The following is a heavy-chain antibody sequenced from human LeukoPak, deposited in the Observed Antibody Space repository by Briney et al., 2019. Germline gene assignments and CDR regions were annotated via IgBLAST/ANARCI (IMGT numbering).Heavy chain of an antibody. CDR2: IYSGGST. D-gene: IGHD4-17*01. Sequence: PGGSLRLSCAASGFTVSSNYMSWVRQAPGKGLEWVSVIYSGGSTYYADSVKGRFTISRDNSKNTLYLQMNSLRAEDTAVYYCVKRPVTRYYFDYWGQGTLVTASS. J-gene: IGHJ4*02. CDR3: VKRPVTRYYFDY. CDR1: GFTVSSNY. V-gene: IGHV3-53*01.